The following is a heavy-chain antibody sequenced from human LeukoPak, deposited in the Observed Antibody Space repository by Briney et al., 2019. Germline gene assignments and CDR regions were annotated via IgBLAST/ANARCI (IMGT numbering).Heavy chain of an antibody. Sequence: SETLSLTCTVSGGSISSYYWSWIRQPPGKGLEWIGYIYYSGSTNYNPSLKSRVTISVDTSKNQFSLKLSSVTAADTAAYYCARGAAGATHQITQWGQGTLVTVSS. CDR2: IYYSGST. CDR1: GGSISSYY. J-gene: IGHJ4*02. V-gene: IGHV4-59*01. CDR3: ARGAAGATHQITQ. D-gene: IGHD1-26*01.